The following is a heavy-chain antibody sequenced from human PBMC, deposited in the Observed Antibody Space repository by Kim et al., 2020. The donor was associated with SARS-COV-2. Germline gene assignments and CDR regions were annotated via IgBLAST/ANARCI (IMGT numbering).Heavy chain of an antibody. CDR1: GGSISSGSYY. V-gene: IGHV4-61*02. J-gene: IGHJ5*02. CDR3: ARENVNYDILTGYLEDWFDP. D-gene: IGHD3-9*01. CDR2: IYTSGST. Sequence: SETLSLTCTVSGGSISSGSYYWSWIRQPAGKGLEWIGRIYTSGSTNYNPSLKSRVTISVDTSKNQFSLKLSYVTAADTAVYYCARENVNYDILTGYLEDWFDPWGQGTLVTVSS.